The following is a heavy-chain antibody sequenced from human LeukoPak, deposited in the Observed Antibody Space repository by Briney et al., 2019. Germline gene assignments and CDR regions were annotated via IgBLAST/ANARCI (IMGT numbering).Heavy chain of an antibody. D-gene: IGHD4-11*01. CDR3: ARDYLRTGTTRNYYYGMDV. CDR2: IYYSGST. V-gene: IGHV4-39*07. J-gene: IGHJ6*02. CDR1: GGSISSSSYY. Sequence: PSETLSLTCTVSGGSISSSSYYWGWIRQPPGKGLEWIGSIYYSGSTYYNPSLQSRVTVSVDTSKNQFSLKLSSVTPADTAVYYCARDYLRTGTTRNYYYGMDVWGQGTTVTVSS.